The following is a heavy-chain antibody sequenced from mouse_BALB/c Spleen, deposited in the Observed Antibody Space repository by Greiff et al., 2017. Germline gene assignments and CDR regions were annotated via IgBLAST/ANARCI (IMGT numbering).Heavy chain of an antibody. CDR3: ARRGVRQVYAMDY. CDR2: ISSGGGST. V-gene: IGHV5-12-1*01. D-gene: IGHD2-14*01. Sequence: EVQVVESGGGLVKPGGSLKLSCAASGFAFSSYDMSWVRQTPEKRLEWVAYISSGGGSTYYPDTVKGRCTISSDNAKNTLYLQMSSLKSEDTAMYYCARRGVRQVYAMDYWGQGTSVTVSS. J-gene: IGHJ4*01. CDR1: GFAFSSYD.